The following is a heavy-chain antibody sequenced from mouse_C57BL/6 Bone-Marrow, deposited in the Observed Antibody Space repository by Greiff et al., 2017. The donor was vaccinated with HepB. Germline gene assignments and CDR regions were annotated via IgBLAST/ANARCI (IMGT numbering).Heavy chain of an antibody. V-gene: IGHV5-4*03. CDR1: GFTFSSYA. CDR3: ARVGVDDY. CDR2: ISDGGSYT. D-gene: IGHD1-1*02. Sequence: EVKLVESGGGLVKPGGSLKLSCAASGFTFSSYAMSWVRQTPEKRLGWVATISDGGSYTYYPDNVKGRFTISRDNAKNNLYLQMSHLKSEDTAMYYCARVGVDDYWGQGTTLTVSS. J-gene: IGHJ2*01.